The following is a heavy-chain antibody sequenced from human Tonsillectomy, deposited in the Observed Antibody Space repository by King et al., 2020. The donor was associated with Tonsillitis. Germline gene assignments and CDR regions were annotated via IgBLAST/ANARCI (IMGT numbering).Heavy chain of an antibody. Sequence: VQLQESGPGLVKPSETLSLTCTVSGGSISSDYWSWIRQPPGKGLEWIGYIHYSGNTNYNPSLKSRVTISADMSKNQFSLNQFSLKLTSVTAADTAVYYCARETETVAAWGSWFDPWGQGTLVTVSS. V-gene: IGHV4-59*01. D-gene: IGHD6-19*01. J-gene: IGHJ5*02. CDR1: GGSISSDY. CDR3: ARETETVAAWGSWFDP. CDR2: IHYSGNT.